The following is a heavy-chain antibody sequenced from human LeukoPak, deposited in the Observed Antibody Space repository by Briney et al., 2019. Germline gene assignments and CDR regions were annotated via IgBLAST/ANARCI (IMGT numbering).Heavy chain of an antibody. J-gene: IGHJ3*02. D-gene: IGHD2-15*01. CDR2: IYTSGST. Sequence: PSETLSLTCTVSGGSISSYYWSWIRQPAGKGLEWIGRIYTSGSTNYNPSLKSRVTMSVDTSKNQFSLKLSSVTAADTAVYYCARELYCSGGSCHSRDAFDIWGQGTMVTVSS. CDR3: ARELYCSGGSCHSRDAFDI. V-gene: IGHV4-4*07. CDR1: GGSISSYY.